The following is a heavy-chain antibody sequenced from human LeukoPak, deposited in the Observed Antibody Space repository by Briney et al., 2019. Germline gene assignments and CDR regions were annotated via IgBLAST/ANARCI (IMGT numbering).Heavy chain of an antibody. J-gene: IGHJ4*02. CDR1: GGSFSGYY. CDR3: ARGRVTNYYFDY. D-gene: IGHD5-18*01. Sequence: SETLSLTCAVYGGSFSGYYWSWIRQPPGKGLEWIGEINHSGSTNYNPSLKSRVTISVDTSKNQFSLKLGSVTAAATAVYYCARGRVTNYYFDYWGQGTLVTVSS. V-gene: IGHV4-34*01. CDR2: INHSGST.